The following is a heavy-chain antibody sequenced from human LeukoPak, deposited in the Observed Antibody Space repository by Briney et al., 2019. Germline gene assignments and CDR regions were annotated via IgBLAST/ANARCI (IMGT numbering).Heavy chain of an antibody. CDR1: GGTFSSYA. V-gene: IGHV1-69*04. CDR3: ASHRITIFGVTEPYYYMDV. CDR2: IIPILGIA. J-gene: IGHJ6*03. Sequence: SVKVSCKGSGGTFSSYAISWVRQAPGQGLEWMGRIIPILGIANYAQKFQGRVTITADESTSTAYMELSSLRSEDTAVYYCASHRITIFGVTEPYYYMDVWGKGTTVTVSS. D-gene: IGHD3-3*01.